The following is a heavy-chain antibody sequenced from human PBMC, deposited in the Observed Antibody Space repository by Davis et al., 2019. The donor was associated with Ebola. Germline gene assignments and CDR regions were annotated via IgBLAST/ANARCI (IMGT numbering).Heavy chain of an antibody. J-gene: IGHJ4*02. CDR1: GFTFSSYS. CDR3: ARENGTYYYDSSGYGRVYYFDY. V-gene: IGHV3-33*08. CDR2: IWYDGSNK. D-gene: IGHD3-22*01. Sequence: GGSLRLSCAASGFTFSSYSMNWVRQAPGKGLEWVAVIWYDGSNKYYADSVKGRFTISRDNSKNTLYLQMNSLRAEDTAVYYCARENGTYYYDSSGYGRVYYFDYWGQGTLVTVSS.